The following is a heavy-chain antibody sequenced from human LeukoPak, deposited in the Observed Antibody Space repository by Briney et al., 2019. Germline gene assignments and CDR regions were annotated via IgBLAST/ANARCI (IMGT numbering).Heavy chain of an antibody. CDR1: GASISSYY. CDR3: ARHDYSNYPPNNWFDP. D-gene: IGHD4-11*01. CDR2: IFYGGSS. V-gene: IGHV4-59*08. Sequence: PSETLSLTCTVSGASISSYYWSWIRQPPGKGLEWIGYIFYGGSSNYNPSLKSRVTISVDASKDQFSLTLSSVTAADTAMYYCARHDYSNYPPNNWFDPWGQGTLVTVSS. J-gene: IGHJ5*02.